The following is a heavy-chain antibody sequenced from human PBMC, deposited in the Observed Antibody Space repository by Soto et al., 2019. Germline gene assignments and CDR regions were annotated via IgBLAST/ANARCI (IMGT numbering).Heavy chain of an antibody. CDR3: ARGGKSVYFDY. D-gene: IGHD2-15*01. Sequence: SETLSLTCTVSGGSISSYYWSWIRQPPGKGLEWIGYIYYSGSTYYNPSLKSRVTISVDTSKNQFSLKLSSVTAADTAVYYCARGGKSVYFDYLGQGTLVTVS. CDR1: GGSISSYY. V-gene: IGHV4-59*12. CDR2: IYYSGST. J-gene: IGHJ4*02.